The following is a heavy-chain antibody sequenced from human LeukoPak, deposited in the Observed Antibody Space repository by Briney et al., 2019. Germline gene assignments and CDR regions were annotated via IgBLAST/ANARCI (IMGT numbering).Heavy chain of an antibody. CDR1: GYTFTGYY. CDR2: INPNSGDT. CDR3: ARERPIVVVVAATDFDN. V-gene: IGHV1-2*02. J-gene: IGHJ4*02. D-gene: IGHD2-15*01. Sequence: GASVKVSCKASGYTFTGYYMHWMRQAPGQGLEWMGWINPNSGDTGYAQKFQGRITLTRDTSISTAYMELTRLTSDDTAVYYCARERPIVVVVAATDFDNWGQGTLVTVSS.